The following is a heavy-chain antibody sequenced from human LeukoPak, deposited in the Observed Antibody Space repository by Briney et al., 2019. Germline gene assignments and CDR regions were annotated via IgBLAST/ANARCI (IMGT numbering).Heavy chain of an antibody. CDR1: GFTFSSYS. CDR2: ISSSSTRI. Sequence: GGSLRLSCAASGFTFSSYSMHWVRQAPGKGLEWVSYISSSSTRIYYADSVKGRFTISRDNAKNSLYLQMNSLRAEDTAVYYCARDGVWFGELGTFDIWGQGTMVTVSS. CDR3: ARDGVWFGELGTFDI. J-gene: IGHJ3*02. V-gene: IGHV3-48*04. D-gene: IGHD3-10*01.